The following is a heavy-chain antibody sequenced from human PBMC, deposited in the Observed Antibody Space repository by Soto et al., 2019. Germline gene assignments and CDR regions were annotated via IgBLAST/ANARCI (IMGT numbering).Heavy chain of an antibody. CDR1: GFTFSSYS. D-gene: IGHD2-2*01. Sequence: GGSLRLSCAASGFTFSSYSMNWVRQAPGKGLEWVSSISSSSSYIYYADSVKGRFTISRDNAKNSLYLQMNSLRAEDTAVYYCARDYCSSTSCDNYYYYMDVWGKGTTVTVSS. J-gene: IGHJ6*03. V-gene: IGHV3-21*01. CDR2: ISSSSSYI. CDR3: ARDYCSSTSCDNYYYYMDV.